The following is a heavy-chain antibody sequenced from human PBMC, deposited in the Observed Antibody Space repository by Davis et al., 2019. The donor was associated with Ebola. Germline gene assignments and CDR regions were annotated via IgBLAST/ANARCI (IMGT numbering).Heavy chain of an antibody. J-gene: IGHJ5*02. CDR1: GYTFTGHY. CDR3: ARVAYCDSTNCYDWFDP. V-gene: IGHV1-2*02. CDR2: IHPNSGGT. Sequence: ASVTVSCKTSGYTFTGHYFHWVRQAPGQGLEWMGWIHPNSGGTNYAQKFQGRLTVTRDTSISTAYMELSALTSDDTAVYYCARVAYCDSTNCYDWFDPWGEGTLVTVSS. D-gene: IGHD2-2*01.